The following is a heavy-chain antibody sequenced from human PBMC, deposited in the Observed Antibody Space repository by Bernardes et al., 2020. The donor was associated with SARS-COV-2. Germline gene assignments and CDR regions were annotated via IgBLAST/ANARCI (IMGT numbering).Heavy chain of an antibody. J-gene: IGHJ3*02. Sequence: PLSLTCTVSGGSISRDASSWSWLRQPPGQGLEWIGYIYHSGGTYYNPSLETRVTISILKSKRQFSLKLRSVTAADTAVYYCARGAAAFDIWGQGTAVNVSS. D-gene: IGHD2-15*01. CDR1: GGSISRDASS. V-gene: IGHV4-30-2*01. CDR3: ARGAAAFDI. CDR2: IYHSGGT.